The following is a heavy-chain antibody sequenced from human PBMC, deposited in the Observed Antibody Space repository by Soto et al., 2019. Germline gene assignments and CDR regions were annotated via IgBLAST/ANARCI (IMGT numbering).Heavy chain of an antibody. CDR2: IIPIFGTA. J-gene: IGHJ4*02. CDR1: GGTFSSYA. D-gene: IGHD3-22*01. V-gene: IGHV1-69*01. CDR3: ARGHLDYYDSSGYSLFDY. Sequence: QVQLVQSGAEVKKPGSSVKVSCKASGGTFSSYAISWVRQAPGQGLEWMGGIIPIFGTANYAQKFKGRVTITADQSTSPAYMELSSLRSEDTAVYYCARGHLDYYDSSGYSLFDYWGQGTLVTVSS.